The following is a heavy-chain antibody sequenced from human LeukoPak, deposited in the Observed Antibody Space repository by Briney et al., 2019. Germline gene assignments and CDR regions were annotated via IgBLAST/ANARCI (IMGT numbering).Heavy chain of an antibody. Sequence: SETLSLTCTVSGGSISSYYWSWIRQPPGKGLEWIGYIYYSGSTNYNPSLKSRVTISVDTSKNQFSLKLTSVTPEDTAVYYCARAVTGLFDYWGQGTLVTVSS. J-gene: IGHJ4*02. CDR3: ARAVTGLFDY. CDR1: GGSISSYY. CDR2: IYYSGST. D-gene: IGHD6-19*01. V-gene: IGHV4-59*12.